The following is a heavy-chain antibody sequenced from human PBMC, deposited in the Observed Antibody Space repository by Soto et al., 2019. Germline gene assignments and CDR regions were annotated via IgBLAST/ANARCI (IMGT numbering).Heavy chain of an antibody. D-gene: IGHD2-15*01. J-gene: IGHJ6*02. CDR2: IIPIFGTA. CDR3: ASSLGWYSYYYYGMDV. V-gene: IGHV1-69*05. CDR1: GGTFSSYA. Sequence: QVQLVQSGAEVKKPGSSVKVSCKASGGTFSSYAISRVRQAPGQGLEWMGGIIPIFGTANYAQKFQGRVTSPXXEXTXXAYMEPSSLGSEDTAVYYCASSLGWYSYYYYGMDVWGQGTTVTVSS.